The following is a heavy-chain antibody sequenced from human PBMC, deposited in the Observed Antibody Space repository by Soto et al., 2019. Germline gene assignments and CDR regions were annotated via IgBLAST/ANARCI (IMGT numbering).Heavy chain of an antibody. V-gene: IGHV3-15*01. J-gene: IGHJ6*02. D-gene: IGHD2-2*02. Sequence: LRLSCAASGFTFSNAWMSWVRQAPGKGLEWVGRIKSKTDGGTTDYAAPVKGRFTISRDDSKNTLYLQMNSLKTEDTAVYYCTTGSEVPAAILFDYYYGMDVWGQGTTVTVSS. CDR3: TTGSEVPAAILFDYYYGMDV. CDR1: GFTFSNAW. CDR2: IKSKTDGGTT.